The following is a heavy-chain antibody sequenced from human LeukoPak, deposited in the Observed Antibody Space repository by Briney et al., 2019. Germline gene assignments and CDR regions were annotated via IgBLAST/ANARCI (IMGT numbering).Heavy chain of an antibody. CDR1: GFTFSTYA. CDR3: ARGRLRWAQNHNYLEY. J-gene: IGHJ4*02. V-gene: IGHV3-30-3*01. Sequence: GRSLRLSCAASGFTFSTYAMHWVRQAPGKGLEWVAVISYAGSNQYYADSVKGRFTISRDNSKNTLSLQMNSLRAEDTAVYYCARGRLRWAQNHNYLEYWGQGTLVTVSS. D-gene: IGHD4-23*01. CDR2: ISYAGSNQ.